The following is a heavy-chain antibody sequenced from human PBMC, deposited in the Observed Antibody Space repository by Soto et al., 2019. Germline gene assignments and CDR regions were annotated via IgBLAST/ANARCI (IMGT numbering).Heavy chain of an antibody. J-gene: IGHJ4*02. D-gene: IGHD5-18*01. Sequence: QVQLQESGPGLVKPSQTLSLTCTVSGGSISGGGSYWSWIRQHPGKGLEWIGYIHYSGTTYYNPSLKSRITISIDTSKKEFPLTPTSVTAADTAVYYCARVRDSYGVHDYWGQGTRVTVSS. CDR1: GGSISGGGSY. CDR2: IHYSGTT. V-gene: IGHV4-31*03. CDR3: ARVRDSYGVHDY.